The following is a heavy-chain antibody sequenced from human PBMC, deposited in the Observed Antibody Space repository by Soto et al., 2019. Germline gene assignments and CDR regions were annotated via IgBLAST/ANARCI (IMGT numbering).Heavy chain of an antibody. D-gene: IGHD1-26*01. CDR2: IIPIFGTA. Sequence: QVQPVQSGAEVKKPGSSVKVSCKASGGTFSSYSINWVRHAPGQGLEWMGEIIPIFGTANYAQKFQGRVTITADESTSTAYMELSSLRSEDTAVYYCARDGGRHSGGIDYWGQGTLVTVSS. CDR3: ARDGGRHSGGIDY. CDR1: GGTFSSYS. J-gene: IGHJ4*02. V-gene: IGHV1-69*01.